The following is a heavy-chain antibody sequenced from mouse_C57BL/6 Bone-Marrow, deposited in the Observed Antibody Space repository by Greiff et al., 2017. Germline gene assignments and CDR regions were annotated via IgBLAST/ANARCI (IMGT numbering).Heavy chain of an antibody. J-gene: IGHJ4*01. V-gene: IGHV1-50*01. CDR3: ARDGTVVAEDWYYAMDY. D-gene: IGHD1-1*01. CDR1: GYTFTSYW. CDR2: IDPSDSYT. Sequence: VQLQQPGAELVKPGASVKLSCKASGYTFTSYWMQWVKQRPGQGLEWIGEIDPSDSYTNSNQKFKGKATLTVDTSSSTAYMQLSSLTSEDSAVYYCARDGTVVAEDWYYAMDYWGQGTSVTVSS.